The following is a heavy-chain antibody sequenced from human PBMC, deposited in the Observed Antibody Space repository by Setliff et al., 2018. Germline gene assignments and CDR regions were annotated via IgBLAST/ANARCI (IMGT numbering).Heavy chain of an antibody. CDR2: IDWDGDK. Sequence: SGPTLVNPTQTLTLTCTFSGFSLTTSGTCVTWIRQPPGKALEWLARIDWDGDKYYNTSLRTRLTLSKDTSKNQVFLTMTNMDPVDTATYYCARSRYEPPHYYFDYWGQGILVTVSS. CDR3: ARSRYEPPHYYFDY. J-gene: IGHJ4*02. CDR1: GFSLTTSGTC. D-gene: IGHD1-1*01. V-gene: IGHV2-70*11.